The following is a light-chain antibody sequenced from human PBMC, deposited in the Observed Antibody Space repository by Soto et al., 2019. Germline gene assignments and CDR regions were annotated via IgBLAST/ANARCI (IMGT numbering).Light chain of an antibody. V-gene: IGKV3-20*01. J-gene: IGKJ5*01. Sequence: EIVLTQSPGTLSLSPGERATLSCRASQSVSNNYLAWYQQKPGQAPRLLIYGASNRATGIPDRFSGSGSGTDFTLTISRLEPEDFAVYYCQQYAEGTPITFGQGTRLEIK. CDR2: GAS. CDR1: QSVSNNY. CDR3: QQYAEGTPIT.